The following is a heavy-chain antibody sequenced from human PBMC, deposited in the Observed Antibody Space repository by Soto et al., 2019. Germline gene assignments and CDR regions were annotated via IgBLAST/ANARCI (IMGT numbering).Heavy chain of an antibody. Sequence: SLGLSCAASGFTFSSYAMHCVRQAPGKGLEWVAVISYDGSNKYYADSVKGRFTISRDNSKNTLYLQMNSLRAEDTAVYYCARDPGIAARPGPFDYWGQGTLVTVSS. J-gene: IGHJ4*02. CDR1: GFTFSSYA. D-gene: IGHD6-6*01. CDR2: ISYDGSNK. CDR3: ARDPGIAARPGPFDY. V-gene: IGHV3-30-3*01.